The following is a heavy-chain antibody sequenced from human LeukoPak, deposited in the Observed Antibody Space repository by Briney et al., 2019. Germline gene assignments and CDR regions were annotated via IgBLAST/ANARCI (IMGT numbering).Heavy chain of an antibody. D-gene: IGHD5-24*01. J-gene: IGHJ4*02. CDR2: ISSSSSYI. CDR1: GFTFDDYA. V-gene: IGHV3-21*01. Sequence: GGSLRLSCAASGFTFDDYAMHWVRQAPGKGLEWVSSISSSSSYIYYADSVKGRFTISRDNARNSLYLQMNSLRAEDTAVYYCARVGRDGNYFDYWGQGTLVTVSS. CDR3: ARVGRDGNYFDY.